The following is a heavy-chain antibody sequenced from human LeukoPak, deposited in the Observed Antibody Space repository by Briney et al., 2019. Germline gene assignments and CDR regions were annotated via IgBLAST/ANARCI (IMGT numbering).Heavy chain of an antibody. CDR2: ISNSGGRT. D-gene: IGHD5-12*01. CDR1: GFTFSSYW. J-gene: IGHJ4*02. Sequence: GGSLRLSCAASGFTFSSYWMNWARQAPGKGLEWVSSISNSGGRTFYTDSVKGRFTISRDNSKITLYLQMNSLRAEDTAVYYCAKSYNGYESKPDYWGQGTLVTVSS. CDR3: AKSYNGYESKPDY. V-gene: IGHV3-23*01.